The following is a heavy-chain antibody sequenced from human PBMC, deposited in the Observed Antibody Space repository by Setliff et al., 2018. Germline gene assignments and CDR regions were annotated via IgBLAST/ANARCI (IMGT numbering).Heavy chain of an antibody. J-gene: IGHJ5*02. V-gene: IGHV4-39*01. D-gene: IGHD6-6*01. CDR3: ARLSFSSIAARRHFDP. Sequence: SETLSLTCTVSGGSISSSSYYWGWIRQPPGKGLEWIGSIYYSGSTYYNPSLKSRVTISVDTSKNQFSLKLSSVTAADAAVYYCARLSFSSIAARRHFDPWGQGTLVTVSS. CDR1: GGSISSSSYY. CDR2: IYYSGST.